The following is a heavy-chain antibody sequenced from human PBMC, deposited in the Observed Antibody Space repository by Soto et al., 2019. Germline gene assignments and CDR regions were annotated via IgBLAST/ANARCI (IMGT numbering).Heavy chain of an antibody. CDR2: IWYDGSNK. CDR1: GFTFSSYG. CDR3: ARDDYSNYGTPSYYGMDV. J-gene: IGHJ6*02. D-gene: IGHD4-4*01. V-gene: IGHV3-33*01. Sequence: GGSLRLSCAASGFTFSSYGMHWVRQAPGKGLEWVAVIWYDGSNKYYADSVKGRFTISRDNSKNTLYLQMNSLRAEDTAVYYCARDDYSNYGTPSYYGMDVWGQGTTVTVSS.